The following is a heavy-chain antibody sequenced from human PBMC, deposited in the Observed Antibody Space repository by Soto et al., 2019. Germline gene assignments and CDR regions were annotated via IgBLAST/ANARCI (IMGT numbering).Heavy chain of an antibody. CDR3: AAFRRGSLNWFDP. J-gene: IGHJ5*02. CDR1: GGSISSSSYY. D-gene: IGHD3-10*01. V-gene: IGHV4-39*01. Sequence: SETLSLTCTVSGGSISSSSYYWGWIRQPPGKGLELIGSIYYSGSTYYNPSLKSRVTISVDTSKNQFSLKLTSVTAADTAVYYCAAFRRGSLNWFDPWGQGTLVTVSS. CDR2: IYYSGST.